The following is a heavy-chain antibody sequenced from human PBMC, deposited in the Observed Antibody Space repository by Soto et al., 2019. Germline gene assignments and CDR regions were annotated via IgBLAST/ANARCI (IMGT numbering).Heavy chain of an antibody. D-gene: IGHD1-1*01. CDR2: IYATGTT. CDR3: VRDGTKTLRDWFDP. J-gene: IGHJ5*02. Sequence: SGTLSLTCTVSGASISGFYWSWIRKSAGKGLEWIGRIYATGTTDNNPSPKSRVMMTVDTSKKQFSLKLRSVTAADTTVYYCVRDGTKTLRDWFDPWGQGISVTVSS. V-gene: IGHV4-4*07. CDR1: GASISGFY.